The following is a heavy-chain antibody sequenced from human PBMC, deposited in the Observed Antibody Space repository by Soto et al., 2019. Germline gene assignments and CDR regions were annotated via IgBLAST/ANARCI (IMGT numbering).Heavy chain of an antibody. D-gene: IGHD3-3*01. V-gene: IGHV4-31*03. CDR2: ISYSGNS. CDR1: GASISSAAYY. Sequence: SETLSLTCTVSGASISSAAYYWSWLRQRPGEGLEWIGFISYSGNSYHSPSLKSRLLLSVDTSKNQFSLELSFVTDADAAVYYCARGPTPSWSTYRFSYFDSWGQGTLVTVS. J-gene: IGHJ4*02. CDR3: ARGPTPSWSTYRFSYFDS.